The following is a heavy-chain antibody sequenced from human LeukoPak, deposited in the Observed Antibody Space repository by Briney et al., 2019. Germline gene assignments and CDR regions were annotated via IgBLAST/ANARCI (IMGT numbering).Heavy chain of an antibody. CDR3: EKGRVGAQGYYSSGMDV. Sequence: GGSLRLSCAATGFTFSSFSMHWVRQAPGKGLEWVAVTSYDGSNKYYADSVKGRFTISRDNSKNTLYLQMNSLRTEDTAVYYCEKGRVGAQGYYSSGMDVWGQGTPVTVSS. J-gene: IGHJ6*02. CDR2: TSYDGSNK. D-gene: IGHD1-26*01. CDR1: GFTFSSFS. V-gene: IGHV3-30*18.